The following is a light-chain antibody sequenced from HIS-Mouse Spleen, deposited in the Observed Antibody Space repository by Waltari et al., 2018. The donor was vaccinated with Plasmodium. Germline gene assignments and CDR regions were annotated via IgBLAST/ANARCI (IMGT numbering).Light chain of an antibody. Sequence: QSALTQPPSASGSPGQSVTISCTGTSSDVGGYNYVSWYQQHPGKAPKSMIYEVSKRPSGVPHRFSGSKSGNTASLTVSGLQAEDEADYYCSSYAGSNNLVFGGGTKLTVL. J-gene: IGLJ2*01. CDR1: SSDVGGYNY. V-gene: IGLV2-8*01. CDR2: EVS. CDR3: SSYAGSNNLV.